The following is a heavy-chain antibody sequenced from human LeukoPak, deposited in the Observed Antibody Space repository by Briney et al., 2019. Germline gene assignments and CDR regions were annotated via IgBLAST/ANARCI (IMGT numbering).Heavy chain of an antibody. CDR1: GFTFSSYA. D-gene: IGHD5-18*01. V-gene: IGHV3-23*01. J-gene: IGHJ4*02. CDR3: AKDETAMVTGFDY. Sequence: TGGSLRLSCAASGFTFSSYAMSWVRQAPGKGLEWVSAISGSGGSTYYADSVKGRFTISRDNSKNTLYLQMNSLRAEDTAVYYCAKDETAMVTGFDYWGQGTLVTVSS. CDR2: ISGSGGST.